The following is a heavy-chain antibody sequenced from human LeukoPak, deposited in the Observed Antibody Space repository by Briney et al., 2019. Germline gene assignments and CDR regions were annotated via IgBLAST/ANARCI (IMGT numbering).Heavy chain of an antibody. D-gene: IGHD5-18*01. CDR3: ATTRGYSYGLGAFDI. CDR2: MNPNSGNT. Sequence: ASVKVSCKASGYTFTSYYMHWVRQATGQGLEWMGWMNPNSGNTGYAQKFQGRVTITRNTSISTAYMELSSLRSEDTAVYYCATTRGYSYGLGAFDIWGQGTMVTVSS. CDR1: GYTFTSYY. J-gene: IGHJ3*02. V-gene: IGHV1-8*03.